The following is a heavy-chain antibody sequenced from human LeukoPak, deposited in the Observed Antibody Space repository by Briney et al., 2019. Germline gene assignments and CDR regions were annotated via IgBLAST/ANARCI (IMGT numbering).Heavy chain of an antibody. CDR1: GGTFSSYA. D-gene: IGHD2-21*02. CDR3: ARSVGPVEGGGDCCYFDY. V-gene: IGHV1-69*13. J-gene: IGHJ4*02. Sequence: SVKVSCKASGGTFSSYAISWVRQAPGQGLEWMGGIIPIFGTVNYAQKFQGRVTITADESTSTAYMELSSLRSEDTAVYYCARSVGPVEGGGDCCYFDYWGQGTLVTVSS. CDR2: IIPIFGTV.